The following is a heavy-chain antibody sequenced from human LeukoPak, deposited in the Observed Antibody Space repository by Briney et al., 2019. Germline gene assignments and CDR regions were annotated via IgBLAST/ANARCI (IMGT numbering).Heavy chain of an antibody. Sequence: GESLEFSCKGSGYSFTSYWIGGVRQMPGKGLGGVGILYLGGSDYRYNTFFQGQVTISADKSISTAYLQWSSLKASDTAIYYCATPYGTGSYYYDMDVWGQGTTVTVSS. CDR1: GYSFTSYW. J-gene: IGHJ6*02. CDR2: LYLGGSDY. V-gene: IGHV5-51*01. CDR3: ATPYGTGSYYYDMDV. D-gene: IGHD3/OR15-3a*01.